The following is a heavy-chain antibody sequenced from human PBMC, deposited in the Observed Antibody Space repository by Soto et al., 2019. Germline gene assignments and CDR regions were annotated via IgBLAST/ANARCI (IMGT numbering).Heavy chain of an antibody. Sequence: SETLSLTCAVYSGSFSGYYWSWIRQPPGKGLEWIGEINHSGSTNYNPSLKSRVTISVDTSKNQFSLKVRSVTAADTAVYYCARDVRNLVRGVIADYYGMDVWGQGTTVTVSS. J-gene: IGHJ6*02. V-gene: IGHV4-34*01. D-gene: IGHD3-10*01. CDR2: INHSGST. CDR3: ARDVRNLVRGVIADYYGMDV. CDR1: SGSFSGYY.